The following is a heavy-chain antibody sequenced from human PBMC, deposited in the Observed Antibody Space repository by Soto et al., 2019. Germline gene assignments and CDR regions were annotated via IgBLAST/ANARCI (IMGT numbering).Heavy chain of an antibody. J-gene: IGHJ4*02. CDR1: GYTFTSYG. Sequence: ASVKVSCKASGYTFTSYGISWVRQAPGQGLEWMGWISAYNSNTNYAQKLQGRVTMTTDTSTSTDYMELRSLRSDDAAVYYCARVVRDSSSSDGRFDYWGQGTLVTVSS. CDR3: ARVVRDSSSSDGRFDY. V-gene: IGHV1-18*04. D-gene: IGHD6-6*01. CDR2: ISAYNSNT.